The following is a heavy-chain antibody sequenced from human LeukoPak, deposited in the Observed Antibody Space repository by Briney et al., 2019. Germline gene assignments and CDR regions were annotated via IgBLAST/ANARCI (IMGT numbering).Heavy chain of an antibody. V-gene: IGHV4-39*01. J-gene: IGHJ4*02. Sequence: PSETLSLTCTVSGGSISSSSYYWGWIRQPPGKGLEWIGSFYYSGSTYYNPSLKSRVTISVDTSQNQFSLKLSSVTAADTAVYYCARNPLYGDYVAGNYWGQGTLVTVSS. D-gene: IGHD4-17*01. CDR1: GGSISSSSYY. CDR2: FYYSGST. CDR3: ARNPLYGDYVAGNY.